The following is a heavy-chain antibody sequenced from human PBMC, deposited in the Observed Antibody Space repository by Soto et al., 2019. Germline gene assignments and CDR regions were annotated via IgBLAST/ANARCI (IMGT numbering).Heavy chain of an antibody. CDR1: GGSFSGHS. CDR2: INHSGRV. CDR3: STRAYDTNGYYRFDP. V-gene: IGHV4-34*01. J-gene: IGHJ5*01. D-gene: IGHD3-22*01. Sequence: TSETLSLTCAVYGGSFSGHSWTWIRQSPGKGLEWIGDINHSGRVNYSPSLKSRVTISLDTSKNQFSLTRSAVTAADTAMYYCSTRAYDTNGYYRFDPWGQGTLVTVSS.